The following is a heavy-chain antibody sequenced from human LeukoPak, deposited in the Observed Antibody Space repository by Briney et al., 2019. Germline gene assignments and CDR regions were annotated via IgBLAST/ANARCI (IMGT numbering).Heavy chain of an antibody. CDR1: GFTFSSYA. V-gene: IGHV3-66*02. CDR3: AREPFDLEYMDV. CDR2: IYSGGST. D-gene: IGHD3-16*01. J-gene: IGHJ6*03. Sequence: GGSLRLSCAASGFTFSSYAMSWVRRAPGKGLEWVSVIYSGGSTYYADSVKGRFTISRDNSKNTLYLQMNSLRAEDTAVYYCAREPFDLEYMDVWGKGTTVTVSS.